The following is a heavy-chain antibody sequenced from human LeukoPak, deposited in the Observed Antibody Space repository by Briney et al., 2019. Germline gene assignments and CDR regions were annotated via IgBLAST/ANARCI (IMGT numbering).Heavy chain of an antibody. CDR1: GGSCSGYY. Sequence: SETLSLTGAVYGGSCSGYYWSWIRQPPGKGLEWIGEVNHSGSTNYNPSLKSRVTISVDTSKNQFSLKLSSVTAADTAVYYCARRRQLRSVLFFDYWGQGTLVTVSS. V-gene: IGHV4-34*01. J-gene: IGHJ4*02. D-gene: IGHD5-12*01. CDR2: VNHSGST. CDR3: ARRRQLRSVLFFDY.